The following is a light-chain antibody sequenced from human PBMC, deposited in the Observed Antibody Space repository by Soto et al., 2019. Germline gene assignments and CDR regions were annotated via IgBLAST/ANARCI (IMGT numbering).Light chain of an antibody. Sequence: QSALTQPASVSGSPGQSITISCTGTSSDVGDYNLVSWYQQHPGKAPKLMIYEVTKRPSGVSNRFSGSKSGNTASLTISGLQAEDEADYYCCSYGGTYTFVIFGGGIKLTVL. CDR3: CSYGGTYTFVI. CDR1: SSDVGDYNL. CDR2: EVT. V-gene: IGLV2-23*02. J-gene: IGLJ2*01.